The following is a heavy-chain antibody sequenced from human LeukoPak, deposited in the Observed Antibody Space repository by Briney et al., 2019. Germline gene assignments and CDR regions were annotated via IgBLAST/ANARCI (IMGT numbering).Heavy chain of an antibody. CDR3: ARAPYGSGSSYFDY. J-gene: IGHJ4*02. D-gene: IGHD3-10*01. CDR2: IYYSGST. CDR1: GGSISSGDYY. Sequence: SQTQSLTCTVSGGSISSGDYYWSWIRQPPGKGLEWIGYIYYSGSTYYNPSLKSRVTISVDTSKNQFSLKLSSVTAADTAVYYCARAPYGSGSSYFDYWGQGTLVTVSS. V-gene: IGHV4-30-4*01.